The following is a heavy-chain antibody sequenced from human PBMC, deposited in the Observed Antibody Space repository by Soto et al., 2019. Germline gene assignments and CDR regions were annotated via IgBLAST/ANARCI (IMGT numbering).Heavy chain of an antibody. CDR2: TYYRSKWYN. CDR3: AIDRSSSYSFDY. CDR1: GDSVSSNSAA. Sequence: KQSQTLSLTCAISGDSVSSNSAAWNWIRQSPSRGIEWLGRTYYRSKWYNDYAVSVKSRITINPDTSKKQFSLQLNTVTPEDTAFYYCAIDRSSSYSFDYWGQGTLVTVSS. V-gene: IGHV6-1*01. J-gene: IGHJ4*02. D-gene: IGHD6-6*01.